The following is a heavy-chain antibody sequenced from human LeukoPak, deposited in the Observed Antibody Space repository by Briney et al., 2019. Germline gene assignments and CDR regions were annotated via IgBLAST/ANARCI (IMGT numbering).Heavy chain of an antibody. V-gene: IGHV1-8*03. CDR1: GYTFTSYD. Sequence: GASVKVSCKASGYTFTSYDINWARQATGQGLEWMGWMNPNSGNTGYAQKFQGRVTITRNTSISTAYMELSSLRSEDTAVYYCAGERTTRISGIDYWGQGTLVTVSS. D-gene: IGHD4-17*01. CDR2: MNPNSGNT. J-gene: IGHJ4*02. CDR3: AGERTTRISGIDY.